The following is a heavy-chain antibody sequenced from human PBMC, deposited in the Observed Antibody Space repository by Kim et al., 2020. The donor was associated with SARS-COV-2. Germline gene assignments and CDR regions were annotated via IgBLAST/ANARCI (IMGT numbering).Heavy chain of an antibody. J-gene: IGHJ6*03. CDR1: GYTFTGYY. V-gene: IGHV1-2*06. CDR3: ASGYSYGYGYYYYMDV. CDR2: INPNSGGT. D-gene: IGHD5-18*01. Sequence: ASVKVSCKASGYTFTGYYMHWVRQAPGQGLEWMGRINPNSGGTNYAQKFQGRVTMTRDTSISTAYMELSRLRSDDTAVYYCASGYSYGYGYYYYMDVWGKGTTVTVSS.